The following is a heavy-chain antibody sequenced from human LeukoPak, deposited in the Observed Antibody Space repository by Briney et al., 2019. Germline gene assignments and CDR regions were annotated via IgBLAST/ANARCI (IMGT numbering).Heavy chain of an antibody. CDR2: IWYDGSNK. CDR1: GFTISSHG. J-gene: IGHJ3*02. Sequence: GGSLRLSCVVSGFTISSHGMHWVRQAPGKGLEWVAVIWYDGSNKYYADSVKGRFTISRDNSKNTLYLQMNSLRAEDTAVYYLAGDARGITRGDCFDSWGQGTMVTVSS. V-gene: IGHV3-33*08. D-gene: IGHD3-10*01. CDR3: AGDARGITRGDCFDS.